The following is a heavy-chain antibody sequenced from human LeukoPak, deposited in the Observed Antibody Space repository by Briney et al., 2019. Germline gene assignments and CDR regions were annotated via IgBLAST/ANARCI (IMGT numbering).Heavy chain of an antibody. J-gene: IGHJ4*02. V-gene: IGHV3-7*01. D-gene: IGHD6-13*01. CDR3: AAGGAPGRFDY. CDR2: TGQYGHDN. CDR1: GFNFSSLG. Sequence: GFLRLFCAASGFNFSSLGMQWVRPAPGKGLEWVASTGQYGHDNDYVDSVRGRFTISRDFAKISLFLQMNSLRVEDTAVYYCAAGGAPGRFDYWGRGAPVTVSS.